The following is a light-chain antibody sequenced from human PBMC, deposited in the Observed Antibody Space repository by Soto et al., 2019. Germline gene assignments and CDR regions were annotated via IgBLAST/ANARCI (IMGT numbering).Light chain of an antibody. CDR1: QSVSSN. V-gene: IGKV3-15*01. Sequence: EIVMTQSPATLSVSPGERATLSCRASQSVSSNLAWYQQRPGQAPRLLIYGASIRATGIPARFSGSGSGTEFPLTISSLQSEDFAVYYCQQYNNWPAYTFGQGTKLEIK. J-gene: IGKJ2*01. CDR2: GAS. CDR3: QQYNNWPAYT.